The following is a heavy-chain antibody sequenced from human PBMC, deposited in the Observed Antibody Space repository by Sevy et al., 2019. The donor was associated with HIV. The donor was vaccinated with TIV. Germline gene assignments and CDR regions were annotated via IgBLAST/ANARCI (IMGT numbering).Heavy chain of an antibody. Sequence: GGSLRLSCAASGFTFSSYSMNWVRQAPGKGLEWVSYISSSSSTIYYADSVKGRFTISRDNAKNSLYLQMNSLRDEDTAVYYCARGFNDFWSGYLWHFDLWGRGTLVTVSS. CDR1: GFTFSSYS. CDR3: ARGFNDFWSGYLWHFDL. CDR2: ISSSSSTI. J-gene: IGHJ2*01. D-gene: IGHD3-3*01. V-gene: IGHV3-48*02.